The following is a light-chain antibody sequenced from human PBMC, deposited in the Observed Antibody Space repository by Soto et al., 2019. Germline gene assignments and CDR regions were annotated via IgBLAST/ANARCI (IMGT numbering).Light chain of an antibody. CDR2: WAS. V-gene: IGKV4-1*01. Sequence: DIVMTQSPDSLAVSLGERASINCRSNQSVLYSSNDKNYLAWYQQKPGQPPKLLIYWASSRESGVPARFSGSASGTEFTLTISSLQAEDVAVYYCQQYYSTPFTFGPGTIVEI. CDR3: QQYYSTPFT. J-gene: IGKJ3*01. CDR1: QSVLYSSNDKNY.